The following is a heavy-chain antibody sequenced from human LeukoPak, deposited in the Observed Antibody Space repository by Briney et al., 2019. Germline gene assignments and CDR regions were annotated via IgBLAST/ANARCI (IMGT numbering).Heavy chain of an antibody. V-gene: IGHV4-59*01. Sequence: SETLSLTCTVSGGSISSYYWSWIRQPPGKGLEWIGYIYYSGSTNYNPSLKSRVTLSVDTSKNQFSLKLSSVTAADTAVYYCARASAPYSSSWSPWGQGTLVTVSS. D-gene: IGHD6-13*01. J-gene: IGHJ5*02. CDR3: ARASAPYSSSWSP. CDR2: IYYSGST. CDR1: GGSISSYY.